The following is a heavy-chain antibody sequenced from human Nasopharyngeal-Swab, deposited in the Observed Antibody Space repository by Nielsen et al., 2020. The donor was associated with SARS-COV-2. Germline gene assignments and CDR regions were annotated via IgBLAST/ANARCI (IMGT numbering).Heavy chain of an antibody. V-gene: IGHV4-59*01. Sequence: SETLSLTCTVSGGSISSYYWSWIRQLPGKGLEWIGYIYYSGSTNYNPSLKSRVTISVDTSKNQFSLKLSSVTAADTAVYYCARALYGDYPEIDYWGQGTLVTVSS. D-gene: IGHD4-17*01. CDR2: IYYSGST. J-gene: IGHJ4*02. CDR1: GGSISSYY. CDR3: ARALYGDYPEIDY.